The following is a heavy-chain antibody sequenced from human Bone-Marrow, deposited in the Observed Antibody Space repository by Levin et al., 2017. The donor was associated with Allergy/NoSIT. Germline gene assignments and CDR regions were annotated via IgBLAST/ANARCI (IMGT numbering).Heavy chain of an antibody. CDR3: ARDLAYGRLKYHMDV. CDR1: GGSISTDAYY. D-gene: IGHD4-17*01. V-gene: IGHV4-31*02. J-gene: IGHJ6*03. CDR2: SYYRGST. Sequence: SETLSLTCNVSGGSISTDAYYWTWIRQHPGKGLEWIGYSYYRGSTSYNPSLNSRASILLDISNNQFSLKLRSVTAADTAVYFCARDLAYGRLKYHMDVWGKGITVTVSS.